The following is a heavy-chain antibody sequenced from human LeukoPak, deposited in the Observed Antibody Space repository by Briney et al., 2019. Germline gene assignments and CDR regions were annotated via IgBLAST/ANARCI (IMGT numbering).Heavy chain of an antibody. CDR3: AKNHLRYCSSTSCYPFDY. J-gene: IGHJ4*02. CDR1: GFTFSSYG. V-gene: IGHV3-30*02. D-gene: IGHD2-2*01. CDR2: IRYDGSNK. Sequence: GGSLRLSCAASGFTFSSYGMHWVRQAPGRGLEWVAFIRYDGSNKYYADSVKGRFTISRDNSKNTLYLQMNSLRAEDTAVYYCAKNHLRYCSSTSCYPFDYWGQGTLVTVSS.